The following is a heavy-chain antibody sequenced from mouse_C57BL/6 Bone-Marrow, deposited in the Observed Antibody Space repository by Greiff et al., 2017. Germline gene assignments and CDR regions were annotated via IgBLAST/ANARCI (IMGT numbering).Heavy chain of an antibody. CDR2: ICSGGSYT. Sequence: EVLLVESGGDLVKPGGSLKLSCAASGFTFSSYGMSWVRQTPDKRLEWVATICSGGSYTYYPDSVKGRFTISRDNAKNTLYLQMSSLKSEDTAMYYYARHPNWPLFAYWGQGTLVTVSA. J-gene: IGHJ3*01. D-gene: IGHD4-1*01. V-gene: IGHV5-6*01. CDR3: ARHPNWPLFAY. CDR1: GFTFSSYG.